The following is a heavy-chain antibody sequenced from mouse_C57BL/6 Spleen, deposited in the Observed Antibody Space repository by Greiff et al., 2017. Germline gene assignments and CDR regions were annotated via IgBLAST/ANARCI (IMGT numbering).Heavy chain of an antibody. V-gene: IGHV1-59*01. CDR3: AGLLRGDFDY. Sequence: QVQLQQPGAELVRPGTSVKLSCKASGYTFTSYWMHWVKQRPGQGLEWIGVIDPSDSYTNYNQKFKGKATLTVDTSSSTAYMQLSSLTSEDSAVYYCAGLLRGDFDYWGQGTTLTVSS. CDR1: GYTFTSYW. CDR2: IDPSDSYT. D-gene: IGHD1-1*01. J-gene: IGHJ2*01.